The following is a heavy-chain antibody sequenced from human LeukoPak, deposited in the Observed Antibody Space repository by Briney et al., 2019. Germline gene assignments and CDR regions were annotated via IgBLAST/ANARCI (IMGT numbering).Heavy chain of an antibody. Sequence: PGGSLLLSCAASRFPFSSYEMHWVRQAPGKGLEWVSYISSSGSTIYYADSVKGRFTISRDNAKNSLYLQMSNLRADDTAVYYCARDYGGSSPFDYWGQGTLVTVSS. V-gene: IGHV3-48*03. CDR1: RFPFSSYE. J-gene: IGHJ4*02. D-gene: IGHD4-23*01. CDR2: ISSSGSTI. CDR3: ARDYGGSSPFDY.